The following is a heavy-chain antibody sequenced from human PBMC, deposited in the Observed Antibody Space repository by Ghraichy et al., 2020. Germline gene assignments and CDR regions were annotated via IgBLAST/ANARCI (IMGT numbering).Heavy chain of an antibody. J-gene: IGHJ4*02. CDR2: IYYSGST. D-gene: IGHD6-13*01. V-gene: IGHV4-31*03. CDR1: GGSISSGGYY. CDR3: ARNQAAGLHFDY. Sequence: SETLSLTCTVSGGSISSGGYYWSWIRQHPGKGLEWIGYIYYSGSTYYNPSLKSRVTISVDTSKNQFSLKLSSVTAADTAVYYCARNQAAGLHFDYWGQGTLVTVSS.